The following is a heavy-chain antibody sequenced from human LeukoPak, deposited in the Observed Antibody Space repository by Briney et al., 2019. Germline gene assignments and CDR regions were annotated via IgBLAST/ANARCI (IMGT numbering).Heavy chain of an antibody. D-gene: IGHD3-3*01. CDR1: GGSISSYY. CDR2: IYTSGST. CDR3: ARDEITIFGNWFDP. V-gene: IGHV4-4*07. Sequence: SETLSLTCTVYGGSISSYYWSWIRQPAGKGLEWIGRIYTSGSTNYNPSLKSRVTMSVDTSKNQFSLKLSSVTAADTAVYYCARDEITIFGNWFDPWGQGTLVTVSS. J-gene: IGHJ5*02.